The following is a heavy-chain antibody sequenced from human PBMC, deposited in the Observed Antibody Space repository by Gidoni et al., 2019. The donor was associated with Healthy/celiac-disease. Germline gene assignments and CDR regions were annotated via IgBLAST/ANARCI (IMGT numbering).Heavy chain of an antibody. CDR3: ASTRDDSSGYYLEGIFDY. CDR2: IIPIFGTA. D-gene: IGHD3-22*01. J-gene: IGHJ4*02. V-gene: IGHV1-69*01. Sequence: IIPIFGTANYAQKFQGRVTITADESTSTAYMELSSLRSEDTAVYYCASTRDDSSGYYLEGIFDYWGQGTLVTVSS.